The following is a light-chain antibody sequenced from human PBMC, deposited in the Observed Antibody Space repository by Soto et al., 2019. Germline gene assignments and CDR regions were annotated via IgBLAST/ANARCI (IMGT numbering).Light chain of an antibody. CDR1: QSVSSH. CDR2: GAS. V-gene: IGKV3-15*01. J-gene: IGKJ1*01. Sequence: EIVMTQSPATLSVSPGQRATLSCRASQSVSSHLAWYQQKPVQPPRRLLYGASTPLSAIPARFSGSGSVTEFTLTISSLQSEDFAVYYCQQYYNWSRTFGQGPKVEIK. CDR3: QQYYNWSRT.